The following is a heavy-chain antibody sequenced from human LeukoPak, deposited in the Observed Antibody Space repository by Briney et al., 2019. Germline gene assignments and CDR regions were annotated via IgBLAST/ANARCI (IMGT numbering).Heavy chain of an antibody. J-gene: IGHJ4*02. Sequence: GGSLKISCKGSGYGFTTYWIGWVRQMPGKGLEWMGIIYPDDSDTVYSPSFQGQVTISADKSISTAYLQWSSLKASDTAVYYCARRFSSNWYYFDYWGQGTLVTVSS. CDR2: IYPDDSDT. CDR1: GYGFTTYW. D-gene: IGHD6-13*01. V-gene: IGHV5-51*01. CDR3: ARRFSSNWYYFDY.